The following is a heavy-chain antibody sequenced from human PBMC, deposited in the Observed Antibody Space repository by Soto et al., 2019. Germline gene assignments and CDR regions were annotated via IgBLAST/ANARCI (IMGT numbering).Heavy chain of an antibody. J-gene: IGHJ1*01. V-gene: IGHV3-30*18. CDR2: ISYDESNK. CDR1: GFTFSSYG. CDR3: AKGVGVITSSFQH. Sequence: QVQLVESGGGVVQPGRSLRLSCAASGFTFSSYGMHWVRQAPGKGLEWVAVISYDESNKYYADSVKGRFTISRDNSKNTLYLQGNSLRAEDTAVYYGAKGVGVITSSFQHWGQGTLFPVSS. D-gene: IGHD3-22*01.